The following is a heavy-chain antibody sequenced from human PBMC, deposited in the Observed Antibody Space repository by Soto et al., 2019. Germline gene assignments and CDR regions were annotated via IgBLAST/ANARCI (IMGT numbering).Heavy chain of an antibody. V-gene: IGHV1-46*01. Sequence: GASVKVSCRASGSPFTSYYMLWAQKAPGQGLEWMGLLNFSGGSTTDEQNLQGRVTMTRDTSTSTVYMELSSLRSEDTAVYYCARLQSIAVAGPIASWGQRTLVTVSS. CDR2: LNFSGGST. CDR3: ARLQSIAVAGPIAS. CDR1: GSPFTSYY. J-gene: IGHJ5*02. D-gene: IGHD6-19*01.